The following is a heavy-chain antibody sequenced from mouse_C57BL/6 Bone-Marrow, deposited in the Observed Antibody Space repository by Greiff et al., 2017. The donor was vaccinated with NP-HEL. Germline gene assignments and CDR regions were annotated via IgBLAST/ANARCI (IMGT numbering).Heavy chain of an antibody. D-gene: IGHD1-1*01. CDR2: ISYSGST. CDR1: GYSITSGYD. V-gene: IGHV3-1*01. Sequence: DVKLQESGPGMVKPSQSLSLTCTVTGYSITSGYDWHWIRHFPGNKLEWMGYISYSGSTNYNPSLKSRISITHDTSKNHFFLKLNSVTTEDTATYYCARGYYGSSSPFADWGQGTLVTVSA. CDR3: ARGYYGSSSPFAD. J-gene: IGHJ3*01.